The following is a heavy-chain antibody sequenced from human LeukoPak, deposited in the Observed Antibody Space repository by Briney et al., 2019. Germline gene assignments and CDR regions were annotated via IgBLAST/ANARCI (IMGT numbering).Heavy chain of an antibody. J-gene: IGHJ3*02. CDR3: AGSGSPGHDAFDI. CDR1: GYTFTSYD. CDR2: MNPNSGNT. D-gene: IGHD1-26*01. V-gene: IGHV1-8*01. Sequence: ASVKVSCKASGYTFTSYDINWVRQATGQGLEWMGWMNPNSGNTGYAQKFQGRVTMTRNTSISTAYMELSSLRSEGTAVYYCAGSGSPGHDAFDIWGQGTMVTVSS.